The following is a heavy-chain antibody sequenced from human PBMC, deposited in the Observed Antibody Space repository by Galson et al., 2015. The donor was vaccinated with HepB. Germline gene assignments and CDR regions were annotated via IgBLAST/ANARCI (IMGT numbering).Heavy chain of an antibody. Sequence: SVKVSCKVSGYTLTELSMHWVRQAPGKGLEWMGGFDPEDGETIYAQKFQGRVTMTEDTSTDTAYMELSSLRSEDTAVYYCAKDLVGSGLDDYVWGSYQNNYWGQGTLVTVSS. CDR2: FDPEDGET. V-gene: IGHV1-24*01. D-gene: IGHD3-16*02. CDR1: GYTLTELS. CDR3: AKDLVGSGLDDYVWGSYQNNY. J-gene: IGHJ4*02.